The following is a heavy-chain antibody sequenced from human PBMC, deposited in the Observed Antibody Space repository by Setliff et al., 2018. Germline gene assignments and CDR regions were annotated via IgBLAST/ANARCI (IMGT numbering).Heavy chain of an antibody. D-gene: IGHD3-10*01. CDR1: GGSFSTYY. Sequence: PSETLSLTCAVYGGSFSTYYWSWIRQPPGKGLEWVGEINHSGSTNYKSSLKSRVTISVDPSKNQFSLKLNSVTAADTAVYYCARRWNFGPYGSGIHDAFDMWGQGTMVTVSS. J-gene: IGHJ3*02. V-gene: IGHV4-34*01. CDR3: ARRWNFGPYGSGIHDAFDM. CDR2: INHSGST.